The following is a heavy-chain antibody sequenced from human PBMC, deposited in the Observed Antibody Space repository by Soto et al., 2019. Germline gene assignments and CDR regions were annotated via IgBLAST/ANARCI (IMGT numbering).Heavy chain of an antibody. CDR1: GFTFSSYA. Sequence: GGSLRLSCAASGFTFSSYAMSWVRQAPGKGLEWVSAISGSGGSTYYADSVKGRFTISRDNSKNTLYLQMNSLRAEDTAVYYCAKGIVAGTHYYYYGMDVWGQGTTVTVSS. J-gene: IGHJ6*02. V-gene: IGHV3-23*01. D-gene: IGHD6-19*01. CDR3: AKGIVAGTHYYYYGMDV. CDR2: ISGSGGST.